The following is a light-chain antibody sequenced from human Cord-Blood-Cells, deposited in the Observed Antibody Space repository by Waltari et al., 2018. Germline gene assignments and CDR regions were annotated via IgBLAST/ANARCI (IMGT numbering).Light chain of an antibody. CDR3: MQGTHWPIT. V-gene: IGKV2-30*01. J-gene: IGKJ5*01. Sequence: DVVMTRSPLSLPVTLGQPASISCRSSQSLVYSDGNTYLTWFQQRPGQSPRRLIYKVSNRDSGVPDRFSGSGSGTDFTLKISRVEAEDVGVYYCMQGTHWPITFGQGTRLEIK. CDR1: QSLVYSDGNTY. CDR2: KVS.